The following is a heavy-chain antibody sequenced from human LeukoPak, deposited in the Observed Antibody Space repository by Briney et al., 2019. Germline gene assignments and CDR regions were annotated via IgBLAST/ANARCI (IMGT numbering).Heavy chain of an antibody. D-gene: IGHD2-2*01. V-gene: IGHV4-59*08. CDR1: GGSIGSFY. CDR2: IYFSGNS. CDR3: ARVARCTSCFDVDY. J-gene: IGHJ4*02. Sequence: SETLSLTCTVSGGSIGSFYWSWIRQPPGKGLEWIGYIYFSGNSNYNPSLKSRVTISVDTSKNQFSLALSSVTAADTAVYYCARVARCTSCFDVDYWGQGTLVTVSS.